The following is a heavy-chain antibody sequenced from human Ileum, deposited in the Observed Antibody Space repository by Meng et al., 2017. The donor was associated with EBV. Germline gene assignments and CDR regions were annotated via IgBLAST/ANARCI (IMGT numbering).Heavy chain of an antibody. V-gene: IGHV4-30-4*01. CDR1: GDPISSGGYF. J-gene: IGHJ4*02. CDR3: ARSLTTPYYFDD. D-gene: IGHD1-14*01. CDR2: IYYSGNT. Sequence: VPQRGPAPDLGTPCMHPSPTVLLSGDPISSGGYFVTWFRQPPGKVLEWIGYIYYSGNTYYKPSLKSRVTMSVDTSKNQFSLKLSSVTAADTAVYYCARSLTTPYYFDDWGQGTLVTVSS.